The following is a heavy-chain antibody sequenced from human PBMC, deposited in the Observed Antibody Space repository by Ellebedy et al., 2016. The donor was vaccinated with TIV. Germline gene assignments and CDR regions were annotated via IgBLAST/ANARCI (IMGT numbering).Heavy chain of an antibody. CDR3: ATDPSTISVGATVSSN. D-gene: IGHD1-26*01. CDR1: GGTFSSYA. J-gene: IGHJ4*02. CDR2: IIPILGIA. Sequence: AASVKVSCKASGGTFSSYAISWVRQAPGQGLEWMGRIIPILGIANYAQKFQGRVTITADKSTSTAYMELSSLRSEDTAVYYCATDPSTISVGATVSSNWGQGTLVTVSS. V-gene: IGHV1-69*04.